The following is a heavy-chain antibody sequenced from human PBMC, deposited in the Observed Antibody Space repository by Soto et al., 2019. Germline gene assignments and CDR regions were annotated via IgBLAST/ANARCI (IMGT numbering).Heavy chain of an antibody. CDR2: IRSKPKNYAT. V-gene: IGHV3-73*02. D-gene: IGHD1-1*01. Sequence: EVQLVESGGGLVQPGGSLKLSCAASGFTFSGSAIHWVRQASGKGLEWVGRIRSKPKNYATAYAESMNGRFTISRDDSENTAYLQMSSLRTEDTAVYYCSSQGDRNEDVFDYWGQGTLVTVSS. CDR1: GFTFSGSA. J-gene: IGHJ4*02. CDR3: SSQGDRNEDVFDY.